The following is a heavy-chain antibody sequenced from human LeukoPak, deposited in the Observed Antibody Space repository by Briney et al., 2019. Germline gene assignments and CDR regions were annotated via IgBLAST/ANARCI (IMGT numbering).Heavy chain of an antibody. CDR3: ARDTYGGANS. CDR2: ISSSSSHI. J-gene: IGHJ4*02. Sequence: GGSLRLSCATSGFTFSSYSMNWVRQAPGKGLEWVSSISSSSSHIYYADSVKGRFTISRDTSKNTLYLQMNSLRPEDTAVYYCARDTYGGANSWGQGTLVTVSS. V-gene: IGHV3-21*01. D-gene: IGHD4-23*01. CDR1: GFTFSSYS.